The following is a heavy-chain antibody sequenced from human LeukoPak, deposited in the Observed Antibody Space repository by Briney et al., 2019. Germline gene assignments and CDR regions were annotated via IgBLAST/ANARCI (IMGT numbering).Heavy chain of an antibody. CDR1: GFTFSSYS. D-gene: IGHD1-26*01. CDR2: ISSSSSYI. Sequence: PGGSLRLSCAASGFTFSSYSMTWVRQAPGKGLEWVSSISSSSSYIYYADSVKGRFTISRDNAKNSLYLQMNSLRAEDTAVYYCARGSQWELLSSWFDPWGQGTLVTVSS. J-gene: IGHJ5*02. CDR3: ARGSQWELLSSWFDP. V-gene: IGHV3-21*01.